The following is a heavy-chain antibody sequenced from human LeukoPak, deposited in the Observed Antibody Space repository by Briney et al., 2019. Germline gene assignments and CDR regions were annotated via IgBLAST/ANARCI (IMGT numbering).Heavy chain of an antibody. CDR1: GGSISSSSYY. J-gene: IGHJ4*02. V-gene: IGHV4-39*01. CDR2: IYYTGST. Sequence: SETLSLTCTVSGGSISSSSYYWGWIRQPPGKGLEWIGSIYYTGSTYYNPSLKSRVTISVDTSKNQFPLKLSSVTAADTAVYYCARLVAVASTRYFDYWGQGTLVTVSS. D-gene: IGHD6-19*01. CDR3: ARLVAVASTRYFDY.